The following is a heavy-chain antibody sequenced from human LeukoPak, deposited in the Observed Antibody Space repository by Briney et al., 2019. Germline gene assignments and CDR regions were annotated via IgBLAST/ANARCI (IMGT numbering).Heavy chain of an antibody. CDR2: ISGSGGST. J-gene: IGHJ4*02. V-gene: IGHV3-23*01. CDR1: GFTFSSYA. CDR3: AKTHPGNSGYDLDRFDY. D-gene: IGHD5-12*01. Sequence: PGGSLRLSCAASGFTFSSYAMGWVRQAPGKGLEWVSAISGSGGSTYYADSVKGRFTISRDNSKNTLYLQMNSLRAEDTAVYYCAKTHPGNSGYDLDRFDYWGQGTLVTVSS.